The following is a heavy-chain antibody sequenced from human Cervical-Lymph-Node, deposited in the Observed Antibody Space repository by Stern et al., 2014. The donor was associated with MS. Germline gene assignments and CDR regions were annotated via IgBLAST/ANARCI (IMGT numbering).Heavy chain of an antibody. J-gene: IGHJ6*02. D-gene: IGHD3-22*01. CDR1: GFTFDDYA. CDR2: IRWNSGSI. CDR3: AKTTDSRGYRQYYYGMDV. Sequence: EVQLVESGGGLVKPGRSLRLSCAASGFTFDDYAMHWVRQAPGKGLEWVSGIRWNSGSIGYADSVKGRFTISRDNAKNSLYLQMNSLRAEDTALYYCAKTTDSRGYRQYYYGMDVWGQGTTVTVSS. V-gene: IGHV3-9*01.